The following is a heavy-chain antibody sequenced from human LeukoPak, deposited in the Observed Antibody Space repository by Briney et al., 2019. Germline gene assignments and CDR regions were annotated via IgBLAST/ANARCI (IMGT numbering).Heavy chain of an antibody. CDR2: ISAFNGNT. D-gene: IGHD6-13*01. Sequence: ASVKVSCKASGYAFPIYAISWVRQAPGQGLEWMGWISAFNGNTNYAQRLQGRVTLTTDTSTSTAYMELRSLRSDDTAVYYCARDTFSFQHSSPEYFQHWGQGTLVTVSS. J-gene: IGHJ1*01. CDR1: GYAFPIYA. CDR3: ARDTFSFQHSSPEYFQH. V-gene: IGHV1-18*01.